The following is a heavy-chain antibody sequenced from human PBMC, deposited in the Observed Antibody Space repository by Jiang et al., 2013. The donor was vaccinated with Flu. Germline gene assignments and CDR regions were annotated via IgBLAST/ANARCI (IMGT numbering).Heavy chain of an antibody. J-gene: IGHJ6*02. CDR3: AHSRYCSSTSCYLSSYGMDV. V-gene: IGHV2-5*01. CDR1: GFSLSTSGVG. D-gene: IGHD2-2*01. Sequence: TQTLTLTCTFSGFSLSTSGVGVGWIRQPPGKALEWLALIYWNDDERYSPSLKSRLTITKDTSKNQVVLTMTNMDPVDTATYYCAHSRYCSSTSCYLSSYGMDVWGQGTTVTVSS. CDR2: IYWNDDE.